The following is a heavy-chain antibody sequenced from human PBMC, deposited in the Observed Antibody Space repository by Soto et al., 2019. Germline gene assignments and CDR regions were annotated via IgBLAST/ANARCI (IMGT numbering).Heavy chain of an antibody. J-gene: IGHJ6*02. CDR2: IYYSGIT. D-gene: IGHD2-2*01. CDR1: SGSISSTTYT. Sequence: QLQLQESGPGLVKPSETLSLTCTVSSGSISSTTYTWGWIRQPPGKGLEWIGSIYYSGITYYNPALPSPLPVSAASPTTPFSRKATSVPAAAPPVSYCARLPGYCISSSSHGHYAMDVWGQGTTVTVSS. V-gene: IGHV4-39*02. CDR3: ARLPGYCISSSSHGHYAMDV.